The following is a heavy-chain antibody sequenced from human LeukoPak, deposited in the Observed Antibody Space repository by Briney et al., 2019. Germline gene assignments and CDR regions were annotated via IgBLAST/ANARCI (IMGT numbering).Heavy chain of an antibody. D-gene: IGHD4-17*01. V-gene: IGHV4-59*01. Sequence: SETLSLTCTVSGGSISSYYWSWIRQPPGKGLEWIGYIYYSGSTNYNPSLKSRVTISVDTSKNQFSLKLSSVTAADTAVYYCARVTVTTDAFDIRGQGTMVTVSS. CDR2: IYYSGST. CDR1: GGSISSYY. J-gene: IGHJ3*02. CDR3: ARVTVTTDAFDI.